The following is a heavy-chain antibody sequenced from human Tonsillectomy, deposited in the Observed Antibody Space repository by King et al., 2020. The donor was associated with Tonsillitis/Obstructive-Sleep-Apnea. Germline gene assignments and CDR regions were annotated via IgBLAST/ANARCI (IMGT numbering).Heavy chain of an antibody. CDR2: FDPEDGET. Sequence: QLVQSGAEVKKPGASVKVSCKVSGYTLTELSMHWVQQAPGKGLEWMGGFDPEDGETIYAQKFQGRVTMTEDTSTDTAYMELSSLRSEDTAVYYCATGPPYCSSTSCYRLYYYYYMDVWGKGTTVTVSS. CDR1: GYTLTELS. D-gene: IGHD2-2*01. CDR3: ATGPPYCSSTSCYRLYYYYYMDV. J-gene: IGHJ6*03. V-gene: IGHV1-24*01.